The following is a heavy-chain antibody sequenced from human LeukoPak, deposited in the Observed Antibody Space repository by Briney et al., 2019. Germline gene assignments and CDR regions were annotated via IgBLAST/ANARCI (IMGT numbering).Heavy chain of an antibody. V-gene: IGHV3-7*01. Sequence: GGSLRLSCAASGFTFSKYWMSWVRQAPGQGLEWVAYINQDGSQKYYVDSVRGRFTTSRDNARNSLYLQMNSLRAEDTAVYYCARDLSYGMDVWGQGTTVTVSS. CDR2: INQDGSQK. J-gene: IGHJ6*02. CDR3: ARDLSYGMDV. CDR1: GFTFSKYW.